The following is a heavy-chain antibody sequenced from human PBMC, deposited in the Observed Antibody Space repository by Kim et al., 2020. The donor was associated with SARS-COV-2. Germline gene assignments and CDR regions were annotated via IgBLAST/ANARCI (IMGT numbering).Heavy chain of an antibody. V-gene: IGHV1-3*01. D-gene: IGHD1-26*01. CDR2: NT. J-gene: IGHJ4*02. CDR3: ARDLVGATGY. Sequence: NTKYSRKFQGGVTMTRDTSASTAYMELSSLGSEDTAVYYCARDLVGATGYWGQGTLVTVSS.